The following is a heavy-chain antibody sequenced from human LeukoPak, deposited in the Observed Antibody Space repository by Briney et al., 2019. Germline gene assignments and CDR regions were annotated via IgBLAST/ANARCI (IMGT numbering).Heavy chain of an antibody. V-gene: IGHV3-64D*06. CDR2: INSNGGST. J-gene: IGHJ1*01. D-gene: IGHD2-15*01. Sequence: GGSLTLSCSASGFTFSNYAMHWVRQAPGKGLEYVSIINSNGGSTYYTDSVKGRFTISRDNAKSTLYLQMSSLRAEDTAVYYCVKGVVVAASVWEYFQHWGQGTLVIVSS. CDR1: GFTFSNYA. CDR3: VKGVVVAASVWEYFQH.